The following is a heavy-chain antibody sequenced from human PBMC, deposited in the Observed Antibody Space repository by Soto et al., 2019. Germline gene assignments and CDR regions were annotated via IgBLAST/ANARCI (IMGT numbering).Heavy chain of an antibody. CDR2: IYYIGTT. Sequence: QVQLQESGPGLVKPSQTLSLTCTVSGDSMGSGDYYWTWIRQPPGKGLEWIGYIYYIGTTFYNPFLESRVNISIDTSKIHFSLRLTSVTAADTAVYYCSRGSTYYGFLTWGQGTLVTVSS. J-gene: IGHJ5*02. CDR1: GDSMGSGDYY. V-gene: IGHV4-30-4*01. CDR3: SRGSTYYGFLT. D-gene: IGHD3-10*01.